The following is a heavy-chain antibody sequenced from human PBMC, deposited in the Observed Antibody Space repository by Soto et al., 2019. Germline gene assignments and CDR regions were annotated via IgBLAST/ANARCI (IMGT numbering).Heavy chain of an antibody. Sequence: QLQLQESGPGLVKPSETLSLTCTVSGGSISSSSYFWGWIRQPPGKGLEWIGSIYYSGRTYYNPSLKSRVTVSVDTSKNQFSLKLSSVTAADTAVYYCARHPSDFWFDPWGQGTLVTVSS. V-gene: IGHV4-39*01. D-gene: IGHD2-21*02. J-gene: IGHJ5*02. CDR1: GGSISSSSYF. CDR3: ARHPSDFWFDP. CDR2: IYYSGRT.